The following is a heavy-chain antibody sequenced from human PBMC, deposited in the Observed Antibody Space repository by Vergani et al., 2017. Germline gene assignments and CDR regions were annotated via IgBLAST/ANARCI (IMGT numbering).Heavy chain of an antibody. CDR2: INPTTGNP. D-gene: IGHD6-19*01. V-gene: IGHV7-4-1*01. Sequence: QVQLVQSGSEVRKPGASVKVSCKASGYSFNNYDIHWVRQAPGQGLEWMGWINPTTGNPTYARAFTGRFVFSLDTSISTAYLQIGSLKAEDTAVYFCARAQRGRLAVGATDSWGQGTLLTVSS. J-gene: IGHJ4*02. CDR1: GYSFNNYD. CDR3: ARAQRGRLAVGATDS.